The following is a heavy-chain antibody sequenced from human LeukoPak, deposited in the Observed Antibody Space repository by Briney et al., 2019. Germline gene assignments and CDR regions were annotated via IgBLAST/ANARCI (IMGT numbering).Heavy chain of an antibody. CDR2: INPNSGGT. CDR1: GYTFTGYY. CDR3: ARDWADIVLMVYATNFDY. D-gene: IGHD2-8*01. Sequence: ASVKVSCXASGYTFTGYYMHWVRQAPGQGLEWMGRINPNSGGTNYAQKFQGRVTMTRDTSISTAYMELSRLRSDDTAVYYCARDWADIVLMVYATNFDYWGQGTLVTVSS. V-gene: IGHV1-2*06. J-gene: IGHJ4*02.